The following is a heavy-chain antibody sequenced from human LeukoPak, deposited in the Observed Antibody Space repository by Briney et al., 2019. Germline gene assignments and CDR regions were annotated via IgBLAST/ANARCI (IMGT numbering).Heavy chain of an antibody. D-gene: IGHD3-3*01. CDR1: GFTFSSYA. CDR3: ARGAITIFGVVYYYGLDV. J-gene: IGHJ6*02. CDR2: ISYDGNKK. Sequence: PGGSLRLSCAASGFTFSSYAMSWVRQAPGKGLEWVAVISYDGNKKYCADSVKGRFTISRDNSKNTLYLQMNSLRAEDTAVYYCARGAITIFGVVYYYGLDVWGQGTTVTVSS. V-gene: IGHV3-30*04.